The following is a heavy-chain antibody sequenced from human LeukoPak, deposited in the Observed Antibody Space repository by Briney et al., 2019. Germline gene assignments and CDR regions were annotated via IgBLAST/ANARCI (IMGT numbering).Heavy chain of an antibody. CDR1: GYTFIRYY. CDR2: INPSGGST. Sequence: ASVKVSCKASGYTFIRYYIHWVRQAPGQGLEWMGIINPSGGSTSYAQKFQGRVTMTRDPSTSTVYMELSRLRSEDTAVYYCARGGYGDRIDYWGQGTLVSVFS. CDR3: ARGGYGDRIDY. D-gene: IGHD4-17*01. V-gene: IGHV1-46*01. J-gene: IGHJ4*02.